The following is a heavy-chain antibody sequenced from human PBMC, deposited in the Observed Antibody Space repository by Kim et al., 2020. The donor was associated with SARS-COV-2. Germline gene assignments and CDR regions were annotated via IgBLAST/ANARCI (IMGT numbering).Heavy chain of an antibody. CDR1: GFTFSSYA. J-gene: IGHJ3*01. V-gene: IGHV3-30-3*01. D-gene: IGHD1-26*01. Sequence: GGSLRLSCAASGFTFSSYAMHWVRQAPGKGLEWVAVISYDGSSKSYADSVKGRFTISRDNSKNTLYLQMNSLRAEDTAVYYCASWETRDDIDLWGHGTMV. CDR3: ASWETRDDIDL. CDR2: ISYDGSSK.